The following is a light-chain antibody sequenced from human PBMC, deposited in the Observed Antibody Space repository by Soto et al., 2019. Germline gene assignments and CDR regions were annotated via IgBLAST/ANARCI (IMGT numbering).Light chain of an antibody. CDR2: DNH. CDR3: AAWDDSLNAFYV. Sequence: QSALTQPPSVSGTPGQRVTISCSGSRSNIGSNTVNWYQDLPGTAPKLLVYDNHHRPSGVPVRFSGSKSGTSDSLAISGLQSEDEAEYYCAAWDDSLNAFYVFGTGTKVTVL. J-gene: IGLJ1*01. CDR1: RSNIGSNT. V-gene: IGLV1-44*01.